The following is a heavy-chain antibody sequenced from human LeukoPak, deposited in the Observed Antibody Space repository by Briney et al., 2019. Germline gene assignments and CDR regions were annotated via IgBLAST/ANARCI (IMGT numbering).Heavy chain of an antibody. J-gene: IGHJ3*02. CDR1: GFTFSSYS. V-gene: IGHV3-21*01. Sequence: PGGSLRPSCAASGFTFSSYSMNWVRQAPGKGLEWVSSISSSSSYIYYADSVKGRFTISRDNAKNSLYLQMNSLRAEDTAVYYCARPRTIRGVMNAFDIWGQGTMVTVSS. CDR2: ISSSSSYI. D-gene: IGHD3-10*01. CDR3: ARPRTIRGVMNAFDI.